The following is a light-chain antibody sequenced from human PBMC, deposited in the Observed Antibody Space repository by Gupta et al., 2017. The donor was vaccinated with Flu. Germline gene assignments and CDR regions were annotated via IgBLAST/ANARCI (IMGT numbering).Light chain of an antibody. Sequence: QAALTQPASVSGSPGPSITISCTGTSSDIGSYNYVSWYQQHPGKAPQLLIYDVTNRPSGVSTRFSGSKSGDTASLTISGLQAEDEADYYCSSCTSSTTLVFGGGTRLTVL. J-gene: IGLJ2*01. CDR2: DVT. V-gene: IGLV2-14*01. CDR3: SSCTSSTTLV. CDR1: SSDIGSYNY.